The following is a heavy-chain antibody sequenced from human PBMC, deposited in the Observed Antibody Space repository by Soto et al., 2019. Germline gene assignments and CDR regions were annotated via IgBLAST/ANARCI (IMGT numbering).Heavy chain of an antibody. CDR2: IYYSGST. Sequence: SETLSLTCTVSGGSISRYYWSWIRQPPGKGLEWTGYIYYSGSTNYNPSLKSRVTISVDTSKNQFSLKLSSVTAADTAVYYCARTKHYYYYGMDVWGQGTTVTVSS. V-gene: IGHV4-59*01. CDR1: GGSISRYY. CDR3: ARTKHYYYYGMDV. J-gene: IGHJ6*02.